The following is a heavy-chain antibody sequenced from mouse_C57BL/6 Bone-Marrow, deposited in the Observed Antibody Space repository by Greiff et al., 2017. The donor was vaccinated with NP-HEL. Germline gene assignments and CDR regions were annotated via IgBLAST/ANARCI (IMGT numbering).Heavy chain of an antibody. CDR1: GYAFSSYW. CDR3: ARAEIYYDYPFAY. CDR2: IYPGDGDT. D-gene: IGHD2-4*01. Sequence: VQLQESGAELVKPGASVKISCKASGYAFSSYWMNWVKQRPGKGLEWIGQIYPGDGDTNYNGKFKGKATLTADKSSSTAYMQLSSLTSEDSAVYFCARAEIYYDYPFAYWGQGTLVTVSA. J-gene: IGHJ3*01. V-gene: IGHV1-80*01.